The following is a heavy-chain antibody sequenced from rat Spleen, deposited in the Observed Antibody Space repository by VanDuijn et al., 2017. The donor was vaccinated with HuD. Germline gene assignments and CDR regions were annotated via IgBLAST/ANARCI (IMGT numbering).Heavy chain of an antibody. J-gene: IGHJ2*01. Sequence: EVQLVESNGGLVQPGRSLKLSCAASGFTFSDYYMAWVRQAPTKGLEWVATINYDGAITYYRDSVKGRFTISRDNAKSTLYLQLDSLRSEDTATYYCARQKARYVYFGLDYWGQGVMVTVSS. CDR2: INYDGAIT. V-gene: IGHV5-29*01. CDR3: ARQKARYVYFGLDY. CDR1: GFTFSDYY. D-gene: IGHD1-6*01.